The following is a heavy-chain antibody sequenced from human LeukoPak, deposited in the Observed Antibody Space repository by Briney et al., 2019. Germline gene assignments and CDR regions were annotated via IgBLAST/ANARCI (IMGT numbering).Heavy chain of an antibody. CDR1: GGSISSGGYS. CDR3: ARVYSMVFGP. V-gene: IGHV4-30-2*01. D-gene: IGHD3-10*01. J-gene: IGHJ5*02. CDR2: IYHSGST. Sequence: PSQSLSLTCAVSGGSISSGGYSWSWLRQPPGKGLEWIGYIYHSGSTYYNPSLKSRVTISVDRSKNQFSLKLSSVTAADTAVYYCARVYSMVFGPWGHRTLVTVSS.